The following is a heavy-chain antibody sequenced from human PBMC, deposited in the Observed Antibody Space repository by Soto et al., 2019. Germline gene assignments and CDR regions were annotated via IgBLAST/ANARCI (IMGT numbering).Heavy chain of an antibody. CDR3: ARDVFRSGSFLDY. Sequence: SETLSLTCAVSGGSISGGGYSWSWIRQPPGKGLEWIGYIYHSGSTCYNPSLKSRVTISVDRSKNQFSLKPSSVTAADTAVYYCARDVFRSGSFLDYWGQGTLVTVSS. V-gene: IGHV4-30-2*01. D-gene: IGHD1-26*01. J-gene: IGHJ4*02. CDR1: GGSISGGGYS. CDR2: IYHSGST.